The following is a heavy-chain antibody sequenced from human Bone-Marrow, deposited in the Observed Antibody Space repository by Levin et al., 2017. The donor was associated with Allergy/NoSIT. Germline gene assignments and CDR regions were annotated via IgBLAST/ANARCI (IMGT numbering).Heavy chain of an antibody. D-gene: IGHD5-12*01. J-gene: IGHJ6*02. CDR1: GGSISSYY. Sequence: SETLSLTCTVSGGSISSYYWSWIRQPPGKGLEWIGYIYYSGSTNYNPSLKSRVTISVDTSKNQFSLKLSSVTAADTAVYYCARHKGVGTYYYYGMDVWGQGTTVTVSS. V-gene: IGHV4-59*08. CDR3: ARHKGVGTYYYYGMDV. CDR2: IYYSGST.